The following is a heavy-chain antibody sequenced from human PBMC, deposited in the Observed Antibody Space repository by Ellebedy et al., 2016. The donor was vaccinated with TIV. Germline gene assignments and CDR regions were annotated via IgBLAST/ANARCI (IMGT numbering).Heavy chain of an antibody. D-gene: IGHD4-17*01. V-gene: IGHV3-30*18. CDR1: GFTFSSYG. J-gene: IGHJ4*02. CDR2: ISYDGSNK. CDR3: AKDLGGGTMTTVTYLDY. Sequence: GESLKISXTASGFTFSSYGMHWVRQAPGKGLEWVAVISYDGSNKYYADSVKGRFTISRDNSKNTLYLQMNSLRAEDTAVYYCAKDLGGGTMTTVTYLDYWGQGTLVTVSS.